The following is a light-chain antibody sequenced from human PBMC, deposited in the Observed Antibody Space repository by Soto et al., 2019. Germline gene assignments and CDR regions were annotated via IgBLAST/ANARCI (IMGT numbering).Light chain of an antibody. J-gene: IGKJ4*01. CDR3: QQYNNWPLT. CDR2: DTS. V-gene: IGKV3-15*01. CDR1: QNVHSD. Sequence: EVVMTQSPDTLSVSPGDGATLSCRASQNVHSDLAWYQQKPGQAPRLAIYDTSTRAPDIPVRFTGGGSGTEFTLTLSSLKSEDFAVDYCQQYNNWPLTFGGGTKVEIK.